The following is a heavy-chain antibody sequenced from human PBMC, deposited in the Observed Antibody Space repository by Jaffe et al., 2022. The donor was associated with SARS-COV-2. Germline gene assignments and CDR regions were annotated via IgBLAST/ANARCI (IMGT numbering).Heavy chain of an antibody. CDR1: GDSVSSNSAA. Sequence: QVQLQQSGPGLVKPSQTLSLTCAISGDSVSSNSAAWNWIRQSPSRGLEWLGRTYYRSKWYNDYAVSVKSRITINPDTSKNQFSLQLNSVTPEDTAVYYCARDEGPGYSSGWYRHNWFDPWGQGTLVTVSS. J-gene: IGHJ5*02. V-gene: IGHV6-1*01. CDR3: ARDEGPGYSSGWYRHNWFDP. D-gene: IGHD6-19*01. CDR2: TYYRSKWYN.